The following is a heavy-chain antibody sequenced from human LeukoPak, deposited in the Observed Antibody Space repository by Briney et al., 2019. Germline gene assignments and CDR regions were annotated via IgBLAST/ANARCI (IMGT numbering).Heavy chain of an antibody. J-gene: IGHJ4*02. CDR1: GYIFSNNA. CDR3: ARGRWTATATTYYLDS. V-gene: IGHV1-3*01. D-gene: IGHD2-21*02. CDR2: IDANNGQT. Sequence: ASVKVSCKASGYIFSNNAIQWVRQGPGKRLEWMGWIDANNGQTKYSQNFQGRLTITRDSSASTAYMELTSLRSEDTALYFCARGRWTATATTYYLDSWGQGTLVTVSS.